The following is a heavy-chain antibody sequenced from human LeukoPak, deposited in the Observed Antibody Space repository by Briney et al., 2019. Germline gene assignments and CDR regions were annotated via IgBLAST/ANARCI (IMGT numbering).Heavy chain of an antibody. Sequence: GSLRLSCAASGFTVSSNYMSWVCQAPGKGLEWVSVIYSGGSTYYADSVKGRFTISRDNSKNTLYLQMNSLRAEDTAVYYCARRNPLSSNAFDIWGQGTMVTVSS. CDR2: IYSGGST. V-gene: IGHV3-53*01. J-gene: IGHJ3*02. CDR3: ARRNPLSSNAFDI. CDR1: GFTVSSNY. D-gene: IGHD2/OR15-2a*01.